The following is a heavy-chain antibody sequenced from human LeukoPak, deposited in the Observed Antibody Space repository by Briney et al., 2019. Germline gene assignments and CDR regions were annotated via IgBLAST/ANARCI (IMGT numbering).Heavy chain of an antibody. CDR1: GGTFSSYA. Sequence: SVKVSCXASGGTFSSYAISWVRQAPGQGLEWMGGIIPIFGTANYAQKFQGRVTITADEPTSTAYMELSSLRSEDTAVYYCAREFPELEHWAFDIWGQGTMVTVSS. J-gene: IGHJ3*02. V-gene: IGHV1-69*13. D-gene: IGHD1/OR15-1a*01. CDR3: AREFPELEHWAFDI. CDR2: IIPIFGTA.